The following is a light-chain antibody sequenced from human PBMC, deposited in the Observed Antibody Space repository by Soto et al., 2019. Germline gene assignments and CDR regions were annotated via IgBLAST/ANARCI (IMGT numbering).Light chain of an antibody. Sequence: EIVLTQSPGTLSLSPGERATLSCRASQSVSSSYLAWYQQKPGQAPRLLIYGASRRATGILDRFSGSGSGTDFTLTISRLEPEDFAVYYCQQYGSSTYTFGQGTKVDIK. V-gene: IGKV3-20*01. CDR1: QSVSSSY. J-gene: IGKJ2*01. CDR2: GAS. CDR3: QQYGSSTYT.